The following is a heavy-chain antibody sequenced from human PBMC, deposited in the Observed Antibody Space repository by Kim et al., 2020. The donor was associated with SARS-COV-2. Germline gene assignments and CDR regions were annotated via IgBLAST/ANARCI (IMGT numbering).Heavy chain of an antibody. Sequence: GGSLRLSCAASGFTFSSYAMSWVRQAPGKGLEWVSAISGSGCSTYYADSVKGRFTISRDNSKNTLYLQMNSLRAEDTAVYYCAKGRVLLWFGEFRGYWGQGTLVTVSS. J-gene: IGHJ4*02. CDR1: GFTFSSYA. CDR3: AKGRVLLWFGEFRGY. CDR2: ISGSGCST. D-gene: IGHD3-10*01. V-gene: IGHV3-23*01.